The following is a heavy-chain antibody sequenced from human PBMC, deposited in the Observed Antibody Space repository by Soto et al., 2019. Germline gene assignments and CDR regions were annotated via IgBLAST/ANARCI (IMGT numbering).Heavy chain of an antibody. D-gene: IGHD5-18*01. CDR1: GFTFSTDW. V-gene: IGHV3-7*01. CDR3: ARSRGYSYGVFDY. J-gene: IGHJ4*02. Sequence: PGGSLRLSCAVSGFTFSTDWMSWVRQAPGKGLEWVANIKEDGSEKYYVDSAKGRLTISRDNAKNSLYLQMNSLRAEDTAVYYCARSRGYSYGVFDYWGQGTLVTVSS. CDR2: IKEDGSEK.